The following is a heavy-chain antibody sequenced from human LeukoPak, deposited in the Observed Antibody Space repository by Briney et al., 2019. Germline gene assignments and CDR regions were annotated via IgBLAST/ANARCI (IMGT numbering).Heavy chain of an antibody. Sequence: GGSLRLSCAASGFTFSNNAMSWVRQAPGKGLEWVSATSTSGGSAYYADSVKGRFTISRDTSKNTLYLRMNSLRAEDTALYFCAKKAQYDGHYPLDYWGQGTLVTVSA. CDR1: GFTFSNNA. CDR3: AKKAQYDGHYPLDY. CDR2: TSTSGGSA. J-gene: IGHJ4*02. V-gene: IGHV3-23*01. D-gene: IGHD4/OR15-4a*01.